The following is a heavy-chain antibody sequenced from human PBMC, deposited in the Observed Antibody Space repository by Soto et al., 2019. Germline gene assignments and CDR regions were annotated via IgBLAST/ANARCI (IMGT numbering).Heavy chain of an antibody. CDR1: GFTFSGYW. J-gene: IGHJ5*02. V-gene: IGHV3-7*03. Sequence: EMLLVESGGGLVQPGGSLRLSCVASGFTFSGYWMSWVRQAPGKGLEWVANINQYGTQEHYVDSVKGRFTISRDNAKNSVYLQMDSLRGDDSAVYYCARDPGPRSASIRGLGWFDPWGQGTRVTVSS. D-gene: IGHD2-2*01. CDR2: INQYGTQE. CDR3: ARDPGPRSASIRGLGWFDP.